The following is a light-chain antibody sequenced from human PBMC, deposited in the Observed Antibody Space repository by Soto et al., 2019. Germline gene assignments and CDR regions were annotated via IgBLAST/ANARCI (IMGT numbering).Light chain of an antibody. CDR1: SSDVGGYNY. Sequence: QSVLTQPRSVSGFPGQSVTISCTRTSSDVGGYNYVSWYQQHPGKAPKLMIYDVSNRPSGVPDRFSGAKSGNTASLTISCLQAEDEADYYCCSYAGSYTVVFGGGT. J-gene: IGLJ2*01. V-gene: IGLV2-11*01. CDR3: CSYAGSYTVV. CDR2: DVS.